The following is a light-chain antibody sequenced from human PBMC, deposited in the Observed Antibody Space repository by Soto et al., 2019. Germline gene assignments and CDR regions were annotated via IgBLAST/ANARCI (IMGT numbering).Light chain of an antibody. V-gene: IGKV1-39*01. Sequence: DIPMTQSPSSLSASVGDRVILTCRASQTIRTSLNWYQQKPGKAPKLLIYAASTLHSGVPSTFSGSGSGTDFTLSISNLQPEDFATYFCQQTYATPPTFGQGTKVEI. CDR3: QQTYATPPT. CDR1: QTIRTS. CDR2: AAS. J-gene: IGKJ1*01.